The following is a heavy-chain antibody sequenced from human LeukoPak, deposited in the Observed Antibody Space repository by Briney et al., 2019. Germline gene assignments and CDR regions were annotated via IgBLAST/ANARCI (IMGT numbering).Heavy chain of an antibody. CDR1: GFTFNTYS. J-gene: IGHJ4*02. CDR3: ASPLIVRAAAGTGDY. CDR2: ISSSSSTI. V-gene: IGHV3-48*04. Sequence: GGSLRLSCAVSGFTFNTYSMNWVRQAPGKGLEWVSYISSSSSTIYYADSVKGRFTISRDNAKNSLYLQMNSLRAEDTAVYYCASPLIVRAAAGTGDYWGQGTLVTVSS. D-gene: IGHD6-13*01.